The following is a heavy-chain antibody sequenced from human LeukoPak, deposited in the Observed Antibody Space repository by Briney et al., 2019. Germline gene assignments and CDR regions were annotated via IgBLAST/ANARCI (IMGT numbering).Heavy chain of an antibody. D-gene: IGHD3-10*01. V-gene: IGHV1-2*02. CDR1: GYTFTSYY. J-gene: IGHJ6*03. CDR2: INPNSGGT. Sequence: ASVKVSCKASGYTFTSYYMHWVRQAPGQGLEWMGWINPNSGGTNYAQKFQGRVTMTRDTSISTAYMELSRLRSDDTAVYYCARGGYYGSGSYWNPDYYYYYMDVWGKGTTVTVSS. CDR3: ARGGYYGSGSYWNPDYYYYYMDV.